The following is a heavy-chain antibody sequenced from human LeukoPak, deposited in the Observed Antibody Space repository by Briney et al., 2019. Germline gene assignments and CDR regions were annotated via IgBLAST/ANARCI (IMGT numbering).Heavy chain of an antibody. V-gene: IGHV3-7*01. CDR1: GFTFSNYW. CDR3: ASGWGPMVVSY. D-gene: IGHD2-8*02. Sequence: GGSLRLSCAASGFTFSNYWMSWVRQSPGKGLEWVAKIKQDESEIYYVDSVKGRFTISRDNAKNSLYLQMSSLRAEDTAVYYCASGWGPMVVSYWGQGTLVTVSS. J-gene: IGHJ4*02. CDR2: IKQDESEI.